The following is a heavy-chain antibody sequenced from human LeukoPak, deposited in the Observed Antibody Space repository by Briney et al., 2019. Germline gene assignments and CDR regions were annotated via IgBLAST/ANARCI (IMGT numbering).Heavy chain of an antibody. CDR3: ARDITVVTQGPWWY. D-gene: IGHD4-23*01. J-gene: IGHJ4*02. CDR1: GGSISSSSYY. V-gene: IGHV4-39*07. Sequence: PSETLSLTCTVSGGSISSSSYYWGWIRQPPGKGLEWIGSIYYSGSTYYNPSLKSRVTISVDTSKNQFSLKLSSVTAADTAVYYCARDITVVTQGPWWYWGQGTLVTVSS. CDR2: IYYSGST.